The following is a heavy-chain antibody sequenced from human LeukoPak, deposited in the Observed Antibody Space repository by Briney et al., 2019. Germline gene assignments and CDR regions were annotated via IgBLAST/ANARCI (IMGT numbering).Heavy chain of an antibody. CDR2: INWNGGST. Sequence: PGRSLRLSCAASGFTFDDYGMSWVRQAPGKGLEWVSGINWNGGSTGYADSVKGRFTISRDNAKNSLYLQMNSLRAEDTAVYYCARVPSGITGTTSYFDYWGQGTLVTVSS. CDR1: GFTFDDYG. J-gene: IGHJ4*02. V-gene: IGHV3-20*04. D-gene: IGHD1-20*01. CDR3: ARVPSGITGTTSYFDY.